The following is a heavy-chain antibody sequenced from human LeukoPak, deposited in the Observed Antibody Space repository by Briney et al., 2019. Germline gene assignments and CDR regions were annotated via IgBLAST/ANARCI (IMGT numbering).Heavy chain of an antibody. D-gene: IGHD3-3*01. CDR3: ARDNQDDFWSGYHFDY. V-gene: IGHV4-59*01. CDR1: GGSISSYY. J-gene: IGHJ4*02. CDR2: ICYSGST. Sequence: SETLSLTCTVSGGSISSYYWSWIRQPPGKGLEWIGYICYSGSTNYNPSLKSRVTISVDTSKNQFSLKLSSVTAADTAVYYCARDNQDDFWSGYHFDYWGQGTLVTVSS.